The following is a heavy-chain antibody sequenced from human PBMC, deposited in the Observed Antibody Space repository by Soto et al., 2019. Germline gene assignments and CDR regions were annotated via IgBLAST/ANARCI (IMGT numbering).Heavy chain of an antibody. J-gene: IGHJ4*02. CDR3: VTGSSGWYWDY. D-gene: IGHD6-19*01. CDR2: ISSNGGST. V-gene: IGHV3-64D*06. Sequence: EVQLVESGGGLVQPGGSLRLSCSASGFTFCSYAMHWVRQAPGKGLEYVSAISSNGGSTYYADSVKGRFTISRDNSKNTLYLQMSSLRAEDTAVYYCVTGSSGWYWDYWGQGTLVTVSS. CDR1: GFTFCSYA.